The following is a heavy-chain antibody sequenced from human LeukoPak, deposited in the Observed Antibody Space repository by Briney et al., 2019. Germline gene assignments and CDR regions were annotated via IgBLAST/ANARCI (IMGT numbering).Heavy chain of an antibody. V-gene: IGHV3-11*06. J-gene: IGHJ5*02. CDR3: AADIVVVPAAVNWFDP. CDR1: GFTFSDYY. CDR2: ISSSSSYI. D-gene: IGHD2-2*01. Sequence: GGSLRLSCAASGFTFSDYYMSWIRQAPGKGLEWVSSISSSSSYIYYADSVKGRFTISRDNAKNSLYLQMNSLRAEDTAVYYCAADIVVVPAAVNWFDPWGQGTLVTVSS.